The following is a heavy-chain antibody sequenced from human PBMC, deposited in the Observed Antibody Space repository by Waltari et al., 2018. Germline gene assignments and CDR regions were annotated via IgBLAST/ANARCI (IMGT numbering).Heavy chain of an antibody. V-gene: IGHV4-61*09. Sequence: QVQLQASGPGLVKPSQTLSLTCTVSGRSISSGSYYWSWIRQPAGKGLEWIGYIYTSGSTNYNPSLKSRVTISVDTSKNQFSLKLSSVTAADTAVYYCARSPGATSPVDYWGQGTLVTVSS. CDR3: ARSPGATSPVDY. J-gene: IGHJ4*02. CDR1: GRSISSGSYY. D-gene: IGHD6-25*01. CDR2: IYTSGST.